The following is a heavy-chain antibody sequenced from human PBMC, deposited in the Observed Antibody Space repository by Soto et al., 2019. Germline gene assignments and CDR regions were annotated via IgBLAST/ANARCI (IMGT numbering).Heavy chain of an antibody. D-gene: IGHD6-19*01. CDR1: GFTFNKCA. J-gene: IGHJ4*02. Sequence: EVQLLESGGGLVQPGGSLRLSCAASGFTFNKCAMTWVRQAPGKGLEWVSGINASGGGTYYADSVKGRVTISSDNSKNPLYLQMSSGRVADTAIYYCAKADATSVGWHFDYWGQGILVTVSS. CDR3: AKADATSVGWHFDY. V-gene: IGHV3-23*01. CDR2: INASGGGT.